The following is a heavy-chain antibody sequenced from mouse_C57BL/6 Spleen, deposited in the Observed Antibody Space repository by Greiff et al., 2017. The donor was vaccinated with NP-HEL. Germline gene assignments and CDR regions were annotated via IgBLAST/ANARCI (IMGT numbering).Heavy chain of an antibody. CDR2: IDPSDSYT. J-gene: IGHJ1*03. V-gene: IGHV1-69*01. CDR1: GYTFTSYW. CDR3: ARSDPRSFDV. Sequence: VQLQQPGAELVMPGASVKLSCKASGYTFTSYWMHWVKQRPGQGLEWIGEIDPSDSYTNYNQKFKGKSTLTVDKSSSTAYMQLSSLTSEDAAVYYCARSDPRSFDVWGTGTTVTVSS.